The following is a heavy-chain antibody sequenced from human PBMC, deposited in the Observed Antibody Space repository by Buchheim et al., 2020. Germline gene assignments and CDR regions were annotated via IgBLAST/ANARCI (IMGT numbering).Heavy chain of an antibody. CDR3: ARDPQKVDTTRPDSAIDY. V-gene: IGHV1-46*01. CDR2: INPSGGST. D-gene: IGHD5-18*01. J-gene: IGHJ4*02. Sequence: QVQLVQSGAEVKKPGASVKVSCKASGYTFTSYYMHWVRQAPGQGLEWMGIINPSGGSTSYAQKFQGRVTMTRDTSTSTVYMELSSLRSEDTAVYYCARDPQKVDTTRPDSAIDYWGQGTL. CDR1: GYTFTSYY.